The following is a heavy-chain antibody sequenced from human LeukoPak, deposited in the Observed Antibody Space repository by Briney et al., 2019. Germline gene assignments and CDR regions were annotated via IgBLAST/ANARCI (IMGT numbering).Heavy chain of an antibody. CDR3: ATRPADTTWYGVFDY. V-gene: IGHV4-59*11. CDR2: IFDNGNT. CDR1: GASIRNHY. D-gene: IGHD6-6*01. J-gene: IGHJ4*02. Sequence: SETLSLTCAFSGASIRNHYWSWIRQPPGGRLEWMGYIFDNGNTDYNPSLKSRLTMSIDTSRNQFSLKLTSVTAADTALYFCATRPADTTWYGVFDYWSQGMLVTVSP.